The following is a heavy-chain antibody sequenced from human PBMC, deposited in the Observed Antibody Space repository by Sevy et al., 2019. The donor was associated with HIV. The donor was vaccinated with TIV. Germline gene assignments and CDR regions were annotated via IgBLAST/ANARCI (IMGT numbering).Heavy chain of an antibody. D-gene: IGHD2-21*01. CDR1: GFTFSSYW. CDR3: ASLEGLRNWFDP. CDR2: INSDGTTP. V-gene: IGHV3-74*01. J-gene: IGHJ5*02. Sequence: GGSLRLSCAASGFTFSSYWMHWVRQAPGKGLVWVSRINSDGTTPIYADSVQGRFTISRDNAKNTLYLQMNSLRAEDTAVYYCASLEGLRNWFDPWGQGTLVTVSS.